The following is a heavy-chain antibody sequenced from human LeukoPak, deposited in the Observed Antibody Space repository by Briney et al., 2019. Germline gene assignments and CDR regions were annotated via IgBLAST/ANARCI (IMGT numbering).Heavy chain of an antibody. CDR3: AREAYSGYDLSRPFDY. J-gene: IGHJ4*02. CDR1: GDSVSSNSAA. V-gene: IGHV6-1*01. Sequence: SQTLSLTCALSGDSVSSNSAAWNWLRQSPSRGLEWLGRTYYRSKWYNDYAVSVKSRITINPDTSKNQFSLQLNSVTPEDTAVYYCAREAYSGYDLSRPFDYWGQGTLVTVSS. CDR2: TYYRSKWYN. D-gene: IGHD5-12*01.